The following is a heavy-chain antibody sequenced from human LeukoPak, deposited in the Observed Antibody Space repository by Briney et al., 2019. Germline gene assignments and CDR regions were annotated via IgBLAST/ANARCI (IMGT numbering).Heavy chain of an antibody. Sequence: PSETLSLTCSVSGDSFSNYYWNWIRQSPGEGLEWIGFIYDSGGTSYTPSLKSRVTMFVDTSKNQFSLKLSSVTAADTAVYYCARAPILYYFDCWGQGTLVTVSS. CDR2: IYDSGGT. CDR1: GDSFSNYY. V-gene: IGHV4-4*09. CDR3: ARAPILYYFDC. J-gene: IGHJ4*02.